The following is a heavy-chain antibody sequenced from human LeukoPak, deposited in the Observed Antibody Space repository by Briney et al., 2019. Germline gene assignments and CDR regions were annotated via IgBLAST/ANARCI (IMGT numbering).Heavy chain of an antibody. V-gene: IGHV1-69*13. CDR1: GGTFNSYA. Sequence: SVKVSCKPSGGTFNSYAITWVRQAPGQGLEWMGGIIPFFGAPNYAQKFQGRVTLIADESTSTAYMELSSLTSEDTAVYYCAREKWEPPYYYFGLDVWGQGTTVTVSS. CDR2: IIPFFGAP. J-gene: IGHJ6*02. CDR3: AREKWEPPYYYFGLDV. D-gene: IGHD1-26*01.